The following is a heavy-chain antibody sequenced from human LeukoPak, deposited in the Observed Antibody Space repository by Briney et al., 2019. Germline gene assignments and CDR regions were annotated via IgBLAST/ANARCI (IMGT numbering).Heavy chain of an antibody. V-gene: IGHV3-30*18. D-gene: IGHD3-22*01. CDR3: AKDYYDSSGYPDY. CDR1: GFTFSRYG. CDR2: ISFDGSNK. J-gene: IGHJ4*02. Sequence: GGSLRLSCAASGFTFSRYGMHWVRQAPGKGLEWVALISFDGSNKYFADSVKGRFTISRDNSKNTLYLQMNSLRAEDTAVYYCAKDYYDSSGYPDYWGQGTLVTVSS.